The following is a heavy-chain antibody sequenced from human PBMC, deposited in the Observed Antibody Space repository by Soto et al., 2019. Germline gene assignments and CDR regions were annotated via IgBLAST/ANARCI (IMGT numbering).Heavy chain of an antibody. Sequence: GGSLRLSCAASGSTFSSHGMHWVRQAPGKGLEWVAVISYDGSNKYYADSVKGRFTISRDNSKNTLYLQMNSLRAEDTAVYYCAKDQVVPAATPYYYYYYGMDVWGQGTTVTVSS. D-gene: IGHD2-2*01. CDR3: AKDQVVPAATPYYYYYYGMDV. V-gene: IGHV3-30*18. CDR1: GSTFSSHG. J-gene: IGHJ6*02. CDR2: ISYDGSNK.